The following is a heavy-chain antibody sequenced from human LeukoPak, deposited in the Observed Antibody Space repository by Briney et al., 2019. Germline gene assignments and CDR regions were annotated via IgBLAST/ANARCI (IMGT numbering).Heavy chain of an antibody. CDR3: ARENDTSGFSASGFDS. CDR2: IYYTGST. CDR1: GGSISGYY. D-gene: IGHD3-22*01. V-gene: IGHV4-59*01. J-gene: IGHJ4*02. Sequence: SETLSLTCTVSGGSISGYYWNWIRQPPGKGLEWIGYIYYTGSTNYNPSLKSRVTISVDTSKNQFSLELSSVTASDTAVYYCARENDTSGFSASGFDSWGQGTLVTVSS.